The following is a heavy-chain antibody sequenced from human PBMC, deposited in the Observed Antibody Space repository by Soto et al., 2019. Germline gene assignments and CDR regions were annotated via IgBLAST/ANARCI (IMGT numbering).Heavy chain of an antibody. Sequence: KSSETLSLTCTVSGGAIIGYYWTWIRQSAGKGLEWIGRIYSSGGTKYNPSLQSRVTMSLDTSKNQFSLRLSSVTAADTAVYYCARGQRFSDSFDPWGQGTLVTVSS. V-gene: IGHV4-4*07. D-gene: IGHD3-3*01. CDR1: GGAIIGYY. J-gene: IGHJ5*02. CDR3: ARGQRFSDSFDP. CDR2: IYSSGGT.